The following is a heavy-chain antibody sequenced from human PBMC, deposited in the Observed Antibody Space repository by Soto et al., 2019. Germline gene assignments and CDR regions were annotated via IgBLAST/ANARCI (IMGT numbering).Heavy chain of an antibody. D-gene: IGHD2-15*01. J-gene: IGHJ6*02. Sequence: QVQLVQSGAEVKKPGSSVKVSCKASGGTFSSYAISWVRQAPGQGLEWMGGIIPIFCTANYAQKFQGRVTITADESTSTAYMERSSLRSEDTAVYYCARSHPRVYCSGGSCYDYYYYGMDVWGQGTTVTVSS. V-gene: IGHV1-69*01. CDR1: GGTFSSYA. CDR3: ARSHPRVYCSGGSCYDYYYYGMDV. CDR2: IIPIFCTA.